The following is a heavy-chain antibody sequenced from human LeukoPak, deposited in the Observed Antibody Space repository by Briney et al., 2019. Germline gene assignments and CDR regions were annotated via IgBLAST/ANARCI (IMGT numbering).Heavy chain of an antibody. Sequence: GGSLRLSCAASGFTFSSYAMSWVRQAPGKGLEWVSAISGSGGITYFADSVKGRFTISRDNSKNTLYLQMNSLRAEDTAVYYCAKDLSITMVRGVIAFDYWGQGTLVTVSS. CDR2: ISGSGGIT. CDR1: GFTFSSYA. CDR3: AKDLSITMVRGVIAFDY. D-gene: IGHD3-10*01. V-gene: IGHV3-23*01. J-gene: IGHJ4*02.